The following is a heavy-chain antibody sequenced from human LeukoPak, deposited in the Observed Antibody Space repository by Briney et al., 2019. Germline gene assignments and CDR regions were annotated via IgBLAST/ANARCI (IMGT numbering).Heavy chain of an antibody. V-gene: IGHV3-7*01. D-gene: IGHD2/OR15-2a*01. CDR3: ARSGQGNSPY. CDR1: GFTFSLYW. J-gene: IGHJ4*02. CDR2: INEDGSEK. Sequence: GGSLRLSCAASGFTFSLYWMSWVRQAPGKGLEWVANINEDGSEKYYVDSVKGRFTISRDNAKNPLYLQMNSLRVEDTAVYYCARSGQGNSPYWGQGTLVTVSS.